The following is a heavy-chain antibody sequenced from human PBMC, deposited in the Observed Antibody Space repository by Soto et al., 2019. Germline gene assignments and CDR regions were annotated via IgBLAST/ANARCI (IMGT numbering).Heavy chain of an antibody. D-gene: IGHD2-15*01. J-gene: IGHJ3*02. Sequence: GGSLRLSCAASGFTFSDYYMSWIRQAPGKGLEWVSYISSSGSTIYYADSVKGRFTISRDNAKNSLYLQMNSLRAEDTAVYYCARDRSDIVVVVAANDAFDIWGQGTMVTVSS. CDR1: GFTFSDYY. CDR3: ARDRSDIVVVVAANDAFDI. CDR2: ISSSGSTI. V-gene: IGHV3-11*01.